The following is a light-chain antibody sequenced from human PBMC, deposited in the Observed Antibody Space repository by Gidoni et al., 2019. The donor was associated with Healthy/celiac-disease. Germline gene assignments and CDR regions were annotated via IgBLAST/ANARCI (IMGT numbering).Light chain of an antibody. CDR3: QQYDNLPFT. CDR1: QDISNY. Sequence: DIQMTQSPSSLSASVGDRVTITCQASQDISNYLNWYQQKPGKAPKLLIYDASNLETGVPSRFSGSGSGTEFTLTISSLQPEDIATYYCQQYDNLPFTFGPGTKVEIK. CDR2: DAS. V-gene: IGKV1-33*01. J-gene: IGKJ3*01.